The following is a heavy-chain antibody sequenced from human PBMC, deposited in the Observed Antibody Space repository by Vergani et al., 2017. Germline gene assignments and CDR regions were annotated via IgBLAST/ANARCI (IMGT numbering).Heavy chain of an antibody. V-gene: IGHV4-59*01. CDR3: AGGGYYDFWSGYSPNWFDP. D-gene: IGHD3-3*01. J-gene: IGHJ5*02. Sequence: QVQLQESGPGLVKPSETLSLTCTVSGGSISSYYWSWIRQPPGKGLEWIGYIYYSGSTNYNPSLKSRVTISVDTSKNQFSLKLSSVTAADTAVYYCAGGGYYDFWSGYSPNWFDPWGQGTLVTVSS. CDR1: GGSISSYY. CDR2: IYYSGST.